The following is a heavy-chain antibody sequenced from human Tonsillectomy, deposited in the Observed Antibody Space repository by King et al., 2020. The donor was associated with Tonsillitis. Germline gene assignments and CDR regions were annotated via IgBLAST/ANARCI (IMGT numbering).Heavy chain of an antibody. J-gene: IGHJ3*02. CDR3: ARGLRYSLI. CDR2: INQSGNT. CDR1: GGSFSGYY. Sequence: LQQWGAGLLKPSETLSLTCAVYGGSFSGYYWSWIRQPPGKGLEGIGEINQSGNTNYNPSLKSRVTISVDTSKNQFSLKLSSVTAADTAVYYCARGLRYSLIWGQGTMVTVSS. V-gene: IGHV4-34*01. D-gene: IGHD3-9*01.